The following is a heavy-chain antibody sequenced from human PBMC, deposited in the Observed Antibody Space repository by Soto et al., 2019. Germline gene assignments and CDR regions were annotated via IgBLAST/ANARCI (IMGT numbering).Heavy chain of an antibody. J-gene: IGHJ4*02. Sequence: EVQLLESGGGLVQPGGSLRLSCAASGFTFSSYAMSWVRQAPGKGLEWVSAISGSGGSTYYADSVKGRFTISRDNSKNTLYLQMNSLRAEDTAVYYSAKDEKGSSWYMDYWGQGTLVTVSS. V-gene: IGHV3-23*01. CDR1: GFTFSSYA. D-gene: IGHD6-13*01. CDR3: AKDEKGSSWYMDY. CDR2: ISGSGGST.